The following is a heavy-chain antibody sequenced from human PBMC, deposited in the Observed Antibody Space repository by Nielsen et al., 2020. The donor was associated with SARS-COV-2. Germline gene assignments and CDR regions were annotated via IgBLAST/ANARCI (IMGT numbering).Heavy chain of an antibody. CDR3: AREDYGSGSYGTWLDP. CDR2: INPNSGGT. D-gene: IGHD1-26*01. V-gene: IGHV1-2*02. J-gene: IGHJ5*02. Sequence: ASVKVSCKASGYTFTGYYIHWVRQAPGQGLEWMGWINPNSGGTDYAQKFQGRVTMTWDTSITTAYMELPRLRSDDTAVYYCAREDYGSGSYGTWLDPWGQGTPVTVSS. CDR1: GYTFTGYY.